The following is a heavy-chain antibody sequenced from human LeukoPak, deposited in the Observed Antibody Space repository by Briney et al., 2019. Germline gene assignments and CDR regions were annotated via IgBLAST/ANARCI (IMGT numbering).Heavy chain of an antibody. CDR3: ARLSGYYYYYGMDV. J-gene: IGHJ6*04. CDR1: GFIFSIYW. CDR2: INSDVSST. D-gene: IGHD5-12*01. Sequence: PGRSLRLSCAAFGFIFSIYWMHWVRQAPGEGLVWVSRINSDVSSTSYADSVKGRFPISRDNAKNTLYLQMNSLRAEDTAVYHCARLSGYYYYYGMDVWGKGTTVTVCS. V-gene: IGHV3-74*01.